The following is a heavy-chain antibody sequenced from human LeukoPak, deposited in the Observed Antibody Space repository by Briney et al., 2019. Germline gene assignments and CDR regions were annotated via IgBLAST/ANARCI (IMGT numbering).Heavy chain of an antibody. J-gene: IGHJ4*02. D-gene: IGHD6-19*01. V-gene: IGHV4-4*02. Sequence: SGTLSLTCAVSGGSISSSNWWSWVRQPPGKGLEWIGGIYHSGTTNYNPSLKSRVTISVDKSKNQFSLKLSSVTAADTAVYYCARSDSGWSLFYFDYWGQGTLVTVSS. CDR2: IYHSGTT. CDR1: GGSISSSNW. CDR3: ARSDSGWSLFYFDY.